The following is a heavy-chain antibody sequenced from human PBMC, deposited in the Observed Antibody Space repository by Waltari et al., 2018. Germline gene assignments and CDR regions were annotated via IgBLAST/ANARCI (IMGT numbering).Heavy chain of an antibody. J-gene: IGHJ4*02. D-gene: IGHD6-19*01. CDR3: ARLWVSSGWSSLDY. Sequence: EVQLVQSGAEVKKPGESLKISCKGSGYSFTSYWIGWVRQMPGKGLEWMGTIHPGDSYTRYGPAFQGKCTISADKSISTAYLQWSSLKASDTAMYYCARLWVSSGWSSLDYWGQGTLVTVSS. CDR1: GYSFTSYW. CDR2: IHPGDSYT. V-gene: IGHV5-51*01.